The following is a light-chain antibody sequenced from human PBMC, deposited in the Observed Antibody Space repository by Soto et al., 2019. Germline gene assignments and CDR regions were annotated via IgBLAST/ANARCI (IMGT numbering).Light chain of an antibody. V-gene: IGKV3-15*01. CDR1: QSVSSD. Sequence: EIVLTQSPATLSLSPGERATLSCRASQSVSSDLAWYQQKPGQAPRLFIYGASTRATGIPARFSGSGSGTEFTLTISSLQSEDFAVYYCQQYSNWPLTFGGGTKVDIK. J-gene: IGKJ4*01. CDR3: QQYSNWPLT. CDR2: GAS.